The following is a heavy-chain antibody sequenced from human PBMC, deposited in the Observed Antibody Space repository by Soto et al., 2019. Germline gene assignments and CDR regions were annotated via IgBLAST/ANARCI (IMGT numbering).Heavy chain of an antibody. CDR1: GGSISSSSYY. D-gene: IGHD6-19*01. V-gene: IGHV4-39*01. J-gene: IGHJ6*03. CDR3: ARKVGIAVAGTPPYYYMDV. CDR2: IYYSGST. Sequence: SETLSLTCTVSGGSISSSSYYWGWIRQPPGKGLEWIGSIYYSGSTYYNPSLKSRVTISVDTSKNQFSLKLSSVTAADTAVYYCARKVGIAVAGTPPYYYMDVWGKGTTVTVSS.